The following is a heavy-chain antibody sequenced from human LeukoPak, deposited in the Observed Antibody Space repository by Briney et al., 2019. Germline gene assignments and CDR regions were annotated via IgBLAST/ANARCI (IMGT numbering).Heavy chain of an antibody. CDR3: ARSIARSYTSYYAMDV. V-gene: IGHV4-34*01. J-gene: IGHJ6*02. Sequence: PSETLSLTCAVYGGSFSGYYWSWIRQPPGKGLEWIGVINHSGSTNYNPSLKSRVTISVDTSKNQFSLRLTSMTAADTAVYYCARSIARSYTSYYAMDVWGQGTTVIVSS. CDR2: INHSGST. D-gene: IGHD1-26*01. CDR1: GGSFSGYY.